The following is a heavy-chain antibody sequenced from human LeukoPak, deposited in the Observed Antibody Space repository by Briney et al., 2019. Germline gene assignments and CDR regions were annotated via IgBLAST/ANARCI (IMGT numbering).Heavy chain of an antibody. CDR3: AKRAPYYFDY. CDR1: GFTFSSYW. Sequence: GGSLRLSCAASGFTFSSYWMSWVRQAPGEGLEWVSSISASGGSTYYADSVKGRFTISRDNAKNTPYLQMRSLRAEDTALYYCAKRAPYYFDYWGQGTLVTVSS. V-gene: IGHV3-23*01. CDR2: ISASGGST. J-gene: IGHJ4*02.